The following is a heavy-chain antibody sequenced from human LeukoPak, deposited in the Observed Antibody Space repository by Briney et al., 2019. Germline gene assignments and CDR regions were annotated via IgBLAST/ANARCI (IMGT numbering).Heavy chain of an antibody. CDR1: GFPFSSYW. J-gene: IGHJ4*02. Sequence: GGSLRLSCEPSGFPFSSYWMLWVRQAPGKGLVWVSRISGDGTITTYADFVKGRFTISRDNTKNILYLQMNSLKVEDTAIYYCSRSQFGYWGQGVLVTVSS. CDR2: ISGDGTIT. CDR3: SRSQFGY. D-gene: IGHD3-22*01. V-gene: IGHV3-74*03.